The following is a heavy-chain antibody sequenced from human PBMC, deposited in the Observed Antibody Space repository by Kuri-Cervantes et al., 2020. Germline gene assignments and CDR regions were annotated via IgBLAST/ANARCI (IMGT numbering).Heavy chain of an antibody. Sequence: SETLSLTCTVSGGSISSSSYYWGWIRQPPGKGLEWIGSIYYSGSTYYNPSLKSRVTISVDTSKNQFSLKLSSVTAADTAVYYCASLGIAVAGTSVWGQGTLVTVS. J-gene: IGHJ4*02. CDR1: GGSISSSSYY. CDR2: IYYSGST. V-gene: IGHV4-39*01. D-gene: IGHD6-19*01. CDR3: ASLGIAVAGTSV.